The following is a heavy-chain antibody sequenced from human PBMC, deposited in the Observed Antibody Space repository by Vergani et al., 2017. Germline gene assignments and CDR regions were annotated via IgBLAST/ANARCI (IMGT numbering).Heavy chain of an antibody. CDR3: AGPQGTSAYYYGGFDY. J-gene: IGHJ4*02. CDR1: GFTFSSYG. Sequence: QVQLVESGGGVVQPGGSLRLSCAASGFTFSSYGMHWVRQAPGKGLEWVAFIRYDGSNKYYADSVKGRFTISRDNSKNTLSLQMNSLTAEDTASYYCAGPQGTSAYYYGGFDYWGQGILVTVSS. D-gene: IGHD3-22*01. CDR2: IRYDGSNK. V-gene: IGHV3-30*02.